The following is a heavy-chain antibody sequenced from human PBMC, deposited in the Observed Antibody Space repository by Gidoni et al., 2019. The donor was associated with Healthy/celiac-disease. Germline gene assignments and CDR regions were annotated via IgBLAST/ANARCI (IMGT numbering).Heavy chain of an antibody. CDR1: GGSISSYY. V-gene: IGHV4-59*01. CDR2: IYYSGST. Sequence: QVQLQESGPGLVKPSETLSLTCTVSGGSISSYYWSWIRQPPGKGLEWIGYIYYSGSTNYNPSLKSRVTISVDTSKNQFSLKLSSVTAADTAVYYCARAGSDNYDILTGYYPYYYYGMDVWGQGTTVTVSS. D-gene: IGHD3-9*01. J-gene: IGHJ6*02. CDR3: ARAGSDNYDILTGYYPYYYYGMDV.